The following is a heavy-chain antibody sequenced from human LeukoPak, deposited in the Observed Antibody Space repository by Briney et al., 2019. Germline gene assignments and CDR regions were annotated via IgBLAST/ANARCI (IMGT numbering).Heavy chain of an antibody. Sequence: PSETLSLTCAVYGGSFSGYYWSWIRQPPGKGLEWIGEINHSGSTNHNPSLKSRVTISVDTSKSQFSLKLSSVTAADTAVYYCARMTIFWYFDLWGRGTLVTVSS. CDR2: INHSGST. D-gene: IGHD3-3*01. CDR3: ARMTIFWYFDL. J-gene: IGHJ2*01. V-gene: IGHV4-34*01. CDR1: GGSFSGYY.